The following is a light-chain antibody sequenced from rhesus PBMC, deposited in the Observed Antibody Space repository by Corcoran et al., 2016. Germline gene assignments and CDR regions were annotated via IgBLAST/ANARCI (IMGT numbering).Light chain of an antibody. CDR1: QTISNY. J-gene: IGKJ4*01. CDR3: QPVKNYLST. V-gene: IGKV1-41*01. CDR2: GAT. Sequence: DIQMTQSPSSLSAPVGDRVTITCRASQTISNYLSWYQQKPGKAPKLLIYGATGLESGFPSRFSGSGTGTDFTLTICSLQPADFATYYCQPVKNYLSTFGGGAKVELK.